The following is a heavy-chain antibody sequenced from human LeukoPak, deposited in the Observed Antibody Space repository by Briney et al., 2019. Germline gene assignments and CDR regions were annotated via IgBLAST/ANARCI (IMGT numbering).Heavy chain of an antibody. V-gene: IGHV3-23*01. CDR2: ISGSGGST. CDR1: GFTFSSYA. J-gene: IGHJ4*02. Sequence: GGSLRLSCAASGFTFSSYAMSWVRQAPGKGLEWVSAISGSGGSTYYADSVKGRFTISRDNSKNTLYLQMNSLRAEDTAVYYRAKGGRDGYISYFDYWGQGTLVTVSS. CDR3: AKGGRDGYISYFDY. D-gene: IGHD5-24*01.